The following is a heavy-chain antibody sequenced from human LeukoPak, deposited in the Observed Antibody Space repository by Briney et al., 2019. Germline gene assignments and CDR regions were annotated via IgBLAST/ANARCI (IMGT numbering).Heavy chain of an antibody. V-gene: IGHV1-46*01. D-gene: IGHD1-26*01. J-gene: IGHJ4*02. CDR2: INLSAGTT. CDR3: AREVGVGSTMGYFYY. Sequence: ASVKVSCKASGYTLTGYYMHWVRQAPGQGLEWMGVINLSAGTTNYAQKFQGRVTMTRDMSTSTVYMELSSLTSEDTAVYYCAREVGVGSTMGYFYYWGQGTLVTVSS. CDR1: GYTLTGYY.